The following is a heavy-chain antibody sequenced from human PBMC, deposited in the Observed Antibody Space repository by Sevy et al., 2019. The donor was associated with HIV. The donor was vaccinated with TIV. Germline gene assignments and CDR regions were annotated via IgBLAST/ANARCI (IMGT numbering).Heavy chain of an antibody. CDR3: AKSMDTVTTLDY. J-gene: IGHJ4*02. V-gene: IGHV3-30*18. CDR1: RFTFSLYG. CDR2: ISKDGSNK. Sequence: GGFLSLSCAASRFTFSLYGMHWVRQAPGKGLEWVALISKDGSNKYYADAVKGRFTVSRDNSNNTLYLQLDSLGPEDTAMYYCAKSMDTVTTLDYWGPGTLVTVSS. D-gene: IGHD4-17*01.